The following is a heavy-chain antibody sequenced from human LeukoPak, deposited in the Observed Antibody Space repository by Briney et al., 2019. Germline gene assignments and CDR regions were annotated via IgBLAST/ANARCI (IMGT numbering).Heavy chain of an antibody. CDR1: GYTLTELS. CDR3: ARGVAGTFDY. V-gene: IGHV1-24*01. Sequence: AASVKVSCKVSGYTLTELSMHWVRQAPGKGLEWMGGFDPEDGETIYAQKFQGRVTMTRDTSTSTVYMELSSLRSEDTAVYYCARGVAGTFDYWGQGTLVTVST. CDR2: FDPEDGET. J-gene: IGHJ4*02. D-gene: IGHD6-19*01.